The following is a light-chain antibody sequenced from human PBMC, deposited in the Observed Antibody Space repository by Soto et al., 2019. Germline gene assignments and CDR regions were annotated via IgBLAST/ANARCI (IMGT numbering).Light chain of an antibody. CDR2: GAS. J-gene: IGKJ2*01. CDR1: RSIRDN. CDR3: QQYDYWPPYT. Sequence: EIVMTQSPATLSVSPGERAIVSCRASRSIRDNLAWYQQTPGRPPRLLIYGASIRATGVPARFSGSGSGTEFTLTISSLQSEDFAVYYCQQYDYWPPYTFGPGTRVEIK. V-gene: IGKV3-15*01.